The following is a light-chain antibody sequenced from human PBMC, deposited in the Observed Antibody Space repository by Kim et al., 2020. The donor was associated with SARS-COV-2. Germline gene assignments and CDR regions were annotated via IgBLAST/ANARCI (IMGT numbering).Light chain of an antibody. Sequence: PGQGVTISCTGSRSNIGAGYDVHWYQQLPGTAPKLLIYGNSNRPSGVPDRFSGSKSGTSASLAITGLQAEDEADYYCQSYDSSHWVFGGGTQLTVL. J-gene: IGLJ3*02. CDR2: GNS. V-gene: IGLV1-40*01. CDR3: QSYDSSHWV. CDR1: RSNIGAGYD.